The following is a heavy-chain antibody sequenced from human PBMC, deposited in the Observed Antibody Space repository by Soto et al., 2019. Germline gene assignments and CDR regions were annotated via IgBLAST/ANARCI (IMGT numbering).Heavy chain of an antibody. CDR2: INAGNGNT. CDR3: ARAVKEYYYGSGSSDLYYYYYGMDA. D-gene: IGHD3-10*01. J-gene: IGHJ6*02. CDR1: GYTFTSYA. V-gene: IGHV1-3*01. Sequence: ASVKVSCKASGYTFTSYAMHWVRQAPGQRLEWMGWINAGNGNTKYSQKFQGRVTITRDTSASTAYMELSSLRSEDTAVYYCARAVKEYYYGSGSSDLYYYYYGMDAWGQGTTVTVSS.